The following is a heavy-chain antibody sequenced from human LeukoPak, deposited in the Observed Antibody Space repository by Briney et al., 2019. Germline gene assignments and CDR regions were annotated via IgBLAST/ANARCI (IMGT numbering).Heavy chain of an antibody. V-gene: IGHV3-30*18. J-gene: IGHJ6*02. D-gene: IGHD3-3*01. CDR3: AKDAGYDCWSGYYSGDYYYGLDV. CDR2: ISYVGSNK. CDR1: GFTFSSYS. Sequence: GGSLRLSCAASGFTFSSYSMHGVRQAPGKGLEWVAVISYVGSNKYTADSAKGGFTISRDNSQNTLYLQMNRLRDQETAVYCCAKDAGYDCWSGYYSGDYYYGLDVWGQGTTVTVSS.